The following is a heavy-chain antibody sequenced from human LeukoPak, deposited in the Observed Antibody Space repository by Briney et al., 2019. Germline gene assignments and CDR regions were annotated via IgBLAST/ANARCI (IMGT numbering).Heavy chain of an antibody. D-gene: IGHD6-19*01. CDR3: ARDYSSGWSGSGSYYFDY. CDR2: IYTSGST. J-gene: IGHJ4*02. Sequence: SETLSLTCTVSGGSISSYYWSWIRQPAGKGLEWIGRIYTSGSTNYNPSLKSRVTMSVDTSKNQFSLKLSSVTAADTAVYYCARDYSSGWSGSGSYYFDYSGQGTLVTVSS. CDR1: GGSISSYY. V-gene: IGHV4-4*07.